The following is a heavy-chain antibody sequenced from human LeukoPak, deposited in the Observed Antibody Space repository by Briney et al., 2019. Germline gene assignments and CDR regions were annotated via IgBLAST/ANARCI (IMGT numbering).Heavy chain of an antibody. Sequence: PGGSLRLSCAASGFTFSDHYIDWVRQAPGKGLQWVGRSRNKANSYTTEYAASVKGRFIISRDDSESSLYLQMNSLRAEDTAVYYCAKGSSAGRPYYFDYWGQGTLVTVSS. CDR3: AKGSSAGRPYYFDY. D-gene: IGHD3-10*01. V-gene: IGHV3-72*01. CDR1: GFTFSDHY. CDR2: SRNKANSYTT. J-gene: IGHJ4*02.